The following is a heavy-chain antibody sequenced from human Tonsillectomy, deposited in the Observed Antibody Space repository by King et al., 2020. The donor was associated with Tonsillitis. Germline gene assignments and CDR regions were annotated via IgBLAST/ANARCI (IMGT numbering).Heavy chain of an antibody. J-gene: IGHJ3*02. V-gene: IGHV4-4*07. CDR2: IYTSGST. D-gene: IGHD3-22*01. CDR1: GGSINSDY. Sequence: QLQESGPGLVKPSETLSLTCTVSGGSINSDYWSWIRPPAGKGLEWIGRIYTSGSTNYNPSLKSRVTMSVDTSKNQFSLILSSVTAADTAVYYCATSTWDYYDSSGYLDAFDIWGQGTMVTVSS. CDR3: ATSTWDYYDSSGYLDAFDI.